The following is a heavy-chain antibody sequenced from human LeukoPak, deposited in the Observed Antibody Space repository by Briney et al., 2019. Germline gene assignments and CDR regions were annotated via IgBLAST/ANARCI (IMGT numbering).Heavy chain of an antibody. CDR2: IYSGGST. Sequence: GGSLRLSCAASGFTVSSNYMSWVRQAPGKGLEWVSVIYSGGSTYYADSVKGRFTISRDNSKNTLYLQMNSLRAEDTAVYYCARDSYCSSTSCHYYMDVWGKGTTVTVSS. CDR1: GFTVSSNY. V-gene: IGHV3-53*01. CDR3: ARDSYCSSTSCHYYMDV. D-gene: IGHD2-2*01. J-gene: IGHJ6*03.